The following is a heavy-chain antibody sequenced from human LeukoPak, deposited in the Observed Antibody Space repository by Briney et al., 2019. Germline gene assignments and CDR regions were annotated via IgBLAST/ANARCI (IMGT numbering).Heavy chain of an antibody. J-gene: IGHJ4*02. V-gene: IGHV3-23*01. CDR1: GLTFNSYA. CDR2: ISSDGGTT. Sequence: GGSLRLSCAASGLTFNSYALTWVRQAPGKGLVWVSGISSDGGTTYYADSVKGRFAISRDNSKNTLYLQMNSLRAEDTALYYCASLYSTYYWGQGTLVTVSS. CDR3: ASLYSTYY. D-gene: IGHD6-13*01.